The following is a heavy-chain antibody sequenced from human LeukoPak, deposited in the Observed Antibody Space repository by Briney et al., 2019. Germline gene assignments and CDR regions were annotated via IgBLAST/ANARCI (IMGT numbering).Heavy chain of an antibody. V-gene: IGHV4-31*03. CDR3: ARGTWLPLYYLDD. D-gene: IGHD3-22*01. CDR2: IYYSGST. Sequence: PSETLSLTCTVSGGSISSGGYNWSWIRQHPGKGLEWIGYIYYSGSTYYTPSLKSRVSISVDTSKNQFSLKLSSVTAADTAVYYCARGTWLPLYYLDDWGEGSLVTVSS. CDR1: GGSISSGGYN. J-gene: IGHJ4*02.